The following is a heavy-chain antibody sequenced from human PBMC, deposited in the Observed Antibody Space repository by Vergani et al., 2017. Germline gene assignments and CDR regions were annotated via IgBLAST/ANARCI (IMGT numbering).Heavy chain of an antibody. J-gene: IGHJ5*02. CDR2: INSDGSST. CDR3: AKDAVVAALNWFDP. D-gene: IGHD2-15*01. Sequence: EVQLVESGGGLVQPGGSLRLSCAASGFTFSSYWMHWVRQAPGKGLVWVSRINSDGSSTSYADSVKGRFTISRDNAKNTLYLQMNSLRAEDTAVYYCAKDAVVAALNWFDPWGQGTLVTVSS. CDR1: GFTFSSYW. V-gene: IGHV3-74*01.